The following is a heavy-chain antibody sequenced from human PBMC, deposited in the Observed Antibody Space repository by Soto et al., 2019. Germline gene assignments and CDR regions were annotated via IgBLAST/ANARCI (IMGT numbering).Heavy chain of an antibody. V-gene: IGHV3-23*01. CDR2: ISGSGGST. Sequence: GGSLRLSCAASGLTFSSYAMSWVRQAPGKGLECVSAISGSGGSTYYADSVKGRFTISRDNSNNTLYLQMNSLRAEDTAVYYCAKGVGYDFWRGYLGATAYYYYGMDVWGQGTTVTVSS. J-gene: IGHJ6*02. CDR1: GLTFSSYA. CDR3: AKGVGYDFWRGYLGATAYYYYGMDV. D-gene: IGHD3-3*01.